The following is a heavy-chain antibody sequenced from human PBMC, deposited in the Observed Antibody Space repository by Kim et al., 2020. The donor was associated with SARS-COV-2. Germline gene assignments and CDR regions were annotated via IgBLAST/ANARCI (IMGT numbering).Heavy chain of an antibody. Sequence: VKGRFTISRDNAKTSLYLQMNSLSAEDTAVYYCAREVYGSGSYPKYFQHWGQGTLVTVSS. V-gene: IGHV3-11*06. J-gene: IGHJ1*01. D-gene: IGHD3-10*01. CDR3: AREVYGSGSYPKYFQH.